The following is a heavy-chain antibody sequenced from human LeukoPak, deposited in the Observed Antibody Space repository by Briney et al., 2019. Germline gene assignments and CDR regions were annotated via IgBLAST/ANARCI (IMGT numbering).Heavy chain of an antibody. V-gene: IGHV3-7*01. D-gene: IGHD3-3*01. CDR1: GFTFSSYW. CDR3: AREGSDFWGEYYMDV. Sequence: GESLRLSCAASGFTFSSYWMSWVRQAPGKGLEWVANIKQDGSEKYYVDSVKGRFTISRDNAKNSLYLQMNSLRAEDTAVYYCAREGSDFWGEYYMDVWGKGTTVTVSS. J-gene: IGHJ6*03. CDR2: IKQDGSEK.